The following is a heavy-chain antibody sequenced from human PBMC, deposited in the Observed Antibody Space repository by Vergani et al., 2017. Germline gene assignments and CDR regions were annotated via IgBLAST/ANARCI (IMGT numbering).Heavy chain of an antibody. V-gene: IGHV3-30*04. CDR3: ARLITGTTVGDYYYYYGMDV. D-gene: IGHD1-7*01. J-gene: IGHJ6*02. CDR1: GFTFSSYA. Sequence: QVQLVESGGGVVQPGRSLRLSCAASGFTFSSYAMHWVRQAPGKGLEWVAVISYDGSNKYYADSVKGRFTISRDNSKNTLYLQMNSLRAEDTAVYYCARLITGTTVGDYYYYYGMDVWGQGTTVTVSS. CDR2: ISYDGSNK.